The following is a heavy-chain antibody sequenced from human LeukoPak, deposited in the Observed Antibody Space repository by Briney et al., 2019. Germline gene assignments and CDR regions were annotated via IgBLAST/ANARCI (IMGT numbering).Heavy chain of an antibody. Sequence: TGGSLRLSCAASGFMFSGYAMSWVRQARGKGLEWVSAISESGGSTYYADSVKGRFTISRDNSKNALYLQMNSLRAEDTAVYYCRYFLPHFDYWGQGTLVTVSS. CDR3: RYFLPHFDY. J-gene: IGHJ4*02. V-gene: IGHV3-23*01. CDR2: ISESGGST. CDR1: GFMFSGYA. D-gene: IGHD2/OR15-2a*01.